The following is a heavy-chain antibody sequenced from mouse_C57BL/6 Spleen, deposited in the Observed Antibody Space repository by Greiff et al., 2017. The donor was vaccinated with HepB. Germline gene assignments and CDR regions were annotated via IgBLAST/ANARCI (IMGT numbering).Heavy chain of an antibody. CDR2: IDPENGDT. V-gene: IGHV14-4*01. CDR1: GFNIKDDY. J-gene: IGHJ1*03. Sequence: EVKLMESGAELVRPGASVKLSCTASGFNIKDDYMHWVKQRPEQGLEWIGWIDPENGDTEYASKFQGKATITADTSSNTAYLQLSSLTSEDTAVYYCTTGGVTTNFDVWGTGTTVTVSS. CDR3: TTGGVTTNFDV. D-gene: IGHD2-2*01.